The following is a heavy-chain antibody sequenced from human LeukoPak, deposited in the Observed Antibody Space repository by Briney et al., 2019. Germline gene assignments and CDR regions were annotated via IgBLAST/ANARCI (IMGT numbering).Heavy chain of an antibody. CDR3: ARNDILTGYCFNY. CDR1: GGSISSGSYF. D-gene: IGHD3-9*01. CDR2: IYTSGST. J-gene: IGHJ4*02. V-gene: IGHV4-61*02. Sequence: PSETLSLTCTVSGGSISSGSYFWSWIRQPAGKGLEWIGRIYTSGSTNYNPSLKSRVTISVDTSKNQFSLKLSSVTAADTAVYYCARNDILTGYCFNYWGQGTLVTVSS.